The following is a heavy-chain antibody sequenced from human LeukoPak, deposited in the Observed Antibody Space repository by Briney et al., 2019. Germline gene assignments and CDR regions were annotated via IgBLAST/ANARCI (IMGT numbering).Heavy chain of an antibody. J-gene: IGHJ4*02. CDR2: INPNSGGT. V-gene: IGHV1-2*02. CDR3: ARSRDIVVVPAAYDY. D-gene: IGHD2-2*01. Sequence: ASVKVSCKASGYTFTGYYMHWVRQAPGQGLEWMGWINPNSGGTNYAQKFQGRVTMTRDTSISTAYMELSRLRSDDTAVYYCARSRDIVVVPAAYDYWGQGTLVTVSS. CDR1: GYTFTGYY.